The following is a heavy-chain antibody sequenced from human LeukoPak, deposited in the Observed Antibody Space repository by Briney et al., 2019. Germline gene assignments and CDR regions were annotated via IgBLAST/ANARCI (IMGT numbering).Heavy chain of an antibody. J-gene: IGHJ4*02. CDR2: INHSGST. D-gene: IGHD3-3*01. CDR1: GGSFSGYY. V-gene: IGHV4-34*01. CDR3: ARSDDFWARRFDY. Sequence: SETLSLTCAVYGGSFSGYYWSWIRQPPGKGLEWIGEINHSGSTNYNPSLKSRVTISVDTSKNQFSLKLSSVTAADTAVYYCARSDDFWARRFDYWGQGTLVTVSS.